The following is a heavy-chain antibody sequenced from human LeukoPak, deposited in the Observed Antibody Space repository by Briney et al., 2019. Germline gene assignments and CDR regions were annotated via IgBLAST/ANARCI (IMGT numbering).Heavy chain of an antibody. CDR2: ISSSSSTI. CDR1: GFTFSSYS. D-gene: IGHD3-10*01. Sequence: PGGPLRLSCAASGFTFSSYSMNWVRQAPGKGLEWVSYISSSSSTIYYADSVKGRFTISRDNAKNSLYLQMNSLRAEDTAVYYCARVEITMVRGVMGYYYYYYMDVWGKGTTVTVSS. V-gene: IGHV3-48*01. J-gene: IGHJ6*03. CDR3: ARVEITMVRGVMGYYYYYYMDV.